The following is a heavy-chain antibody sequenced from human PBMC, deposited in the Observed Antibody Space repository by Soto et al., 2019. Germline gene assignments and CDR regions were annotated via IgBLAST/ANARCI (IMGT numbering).Heavy chain of an antibody. J-gene: IGHJ5*01. CDR2: IDYRGTT. CDR3: SRRTITAGGWFDS. D-gene: IGHD6-13*01. CDR1: GGSISSSSYH. V-gene: IGHV4-39*01. Sequence: QLQLQESGPGLVKPSETLSLTCTVSGGSISSSSYHWGWIRQPPGKGLDLIGSIDYRGTTYYNASLSSRVTLSADTSQNQLSRKLTPLTAADTVLYCGSRRTITAGGWFDSWGQGALVPVSS.